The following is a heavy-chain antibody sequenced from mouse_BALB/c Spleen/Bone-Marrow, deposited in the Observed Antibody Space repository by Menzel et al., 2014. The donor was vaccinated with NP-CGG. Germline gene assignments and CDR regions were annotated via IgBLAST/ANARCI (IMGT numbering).Heavy chain of an antibody. CDR1: GYSFTSYY. V-gene: IGHV1-66*01. J-gene: IGHJ1*01. CDR3: ARIHYGSSYGYFDV. D-gene: IGHD1-1*01. Sequence: VQLQQSGPELVKPGASVKISCKASGYSFTSYYIHWVKQRPGQGLEWIGWIFPGSGNTKYNEKFKGKATLTADTSSSTAYMQLSSLTPEDSAVYFCARIHYGSSYGYFDVWGAGTTVTVSS. CDR2: IFPGSGNT.